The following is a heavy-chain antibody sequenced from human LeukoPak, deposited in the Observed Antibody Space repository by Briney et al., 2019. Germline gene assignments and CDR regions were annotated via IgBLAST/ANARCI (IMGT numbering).Heavy chain of an antibody. V-gene: IGHV1-8*01. CDR2: MNPNSGNT. Sequence: GASVKVSCKASGYTFTSYDINWVRQATGQGLEWMGWMNPNSGNTGYAQKFQGRVTMTRNTSISTAYMELSSLRSEDTAVYYCARGGYYYGSGSCSHYYYYGMDVWGQGTTVTVSS. J-gene: IGHJ6*02. CDR3: ARGGYYYGSGSCSHYYYYGMDV. CDR1: GYTFTSYD. D-gene: IGHD3-10*01.